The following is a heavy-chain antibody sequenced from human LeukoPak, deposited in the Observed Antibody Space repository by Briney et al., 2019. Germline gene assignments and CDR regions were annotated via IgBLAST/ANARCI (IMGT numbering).Heavy chain of an antibody. CDR1: GVSISTYY. V-gene: IGHV4-59*01. CDR3: AREANYYGSGSYFEGTFDY. D-gene: IGHD3-10*01. CDR2: IYYSGTT. J-gene: IGHJ4*02. Sequence: SETLSLTCTVSGVSISTYYWSWIQQPPGKGLEWIGYIYYSGTTNYNPSLKSRVTISIDTSKNEFSLKLTSVTAADTAVYYCAREANYYGSGSYFEGTFDYWGQGSLVTVSS.